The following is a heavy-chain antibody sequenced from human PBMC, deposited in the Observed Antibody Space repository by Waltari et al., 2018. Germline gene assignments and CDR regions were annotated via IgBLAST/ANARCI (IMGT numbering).Heavy chain of an antibody. V-gene: IGHV4-39*01. CDR3: GRRTQGSGWRH. CDR1: GGPISGSNSY. CDR2: INYSGTT. D-gene: IGHD6-19*01. J-gene: IGHJ4*02. Sequence: QLQLQESGPGLVKPSETLSLTCPFSGGPISGSNSYWGWIRQLPGKGLEWIGSINYSGTTYYNPSLKSRVTISVDTSRTQFSMRLSSVSAADTAVYYCGRRTQGSGWRHWGQGTLVTVSS.